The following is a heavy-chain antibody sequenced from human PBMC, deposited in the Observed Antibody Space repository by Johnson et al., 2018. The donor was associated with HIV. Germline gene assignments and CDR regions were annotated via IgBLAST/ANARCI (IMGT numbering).Heavy chain of an antibody. CDR2: ISYDGSNK. V-gene: IGHV3-30-3*01. J-gene: IGHJ3*02. Sequence: QVQLVESGGGVVQPGRSLRLSCAASGFTFSSYAMHWVRQAPGKGLEWVAVISYDGSNKYYAASVKGRFTISRATSQNTLHLQMNSLRTEDTAVYSRARDLRFNRTVQGRVIISGAFDMWGQGTVVHVSS. CDR3: ARDLRFNRTVQGRVIISGAFDM. CDR1: GFTFSSYA. D-gene: IGHD2/OR15-2a*01.